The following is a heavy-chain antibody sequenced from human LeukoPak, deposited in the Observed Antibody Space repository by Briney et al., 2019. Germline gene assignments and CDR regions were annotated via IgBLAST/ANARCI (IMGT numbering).Heavy chain of an antibody. CDR3: AREGVAATGHDY. V-gene: IGHV1-46*01. Sequence: ASMKVSCKASGYTFSIYNMHWVRQAPGQGLEWMGIINPSGGSTTNAQKFQGRVTMTRDTSTVYMELSSLRSEDTAVYYCAREGVAATGHDYWGQGTLVTVSS. J-gene: IGHJ4*02. CDR2: INPSGGST. D-gene: IGHD6-13*01. CDR1: GYTFSIYN.